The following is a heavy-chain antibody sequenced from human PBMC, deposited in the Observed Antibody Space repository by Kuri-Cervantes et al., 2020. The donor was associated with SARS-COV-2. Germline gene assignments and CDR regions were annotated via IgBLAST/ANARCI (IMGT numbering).Heavy chain of an antibody. Sequence: GESLKISCAASGFTFRSYAMSWVRQAPGKGLEWVSAISGSGGNTYYADSVKGRFTISRDNSKNTLYLQMNSLRAEDTAVYYCAKTLGRVRGVFFYYYGMDVWGQGTTVTGSS. CDR2: ISGSGGNT. J-gene: IGHJ6*02. D-gene: IGHD3-10*01. V-gene: IGHV3-23*01. CDR1: GFTFRSYA. CDR3: AKTLGRVRGVFFYYYGMDV.